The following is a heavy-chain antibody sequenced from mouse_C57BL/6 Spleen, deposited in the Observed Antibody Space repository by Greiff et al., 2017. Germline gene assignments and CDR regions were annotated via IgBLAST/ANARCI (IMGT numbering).Heavy chain of an antibody. CDR2: ISYDGSN. CDR3: ARDSTGFAY. J-gene: IGHJ3*01. V-gene: IGHV3-6*01. Sequence: DVQLQESGPGLVKPSQSLSLTCSVTGYSITSGYYWNWIRQFPGNKLEWMGYISYDGSNNYNPSLKNRISITRDTSKNQFFLKLNSVTTEDTATYYCARDSTGFAYWGQGTLVTVSA. D-gene: IGHD1-1*01. CDR1: GYSITSGYY.